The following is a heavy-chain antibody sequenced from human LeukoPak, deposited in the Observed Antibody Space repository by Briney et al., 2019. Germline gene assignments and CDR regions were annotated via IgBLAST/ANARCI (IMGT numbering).Heavy chain of an antibody. CDR2: INPNSGGT. V-gene: IGHV1-2*02. CDR1: GYTLTGYY. D-gene: IGHD3-22*01. CDR3: ARDDTMSDAFDI. Sequence: ASVKVSCKASGYTLTGYYMHWVRQAPGQGLEWMGWINPNSGGTNYAQKFQGRVTMTRDTSISTAYMELSRLRSDDTAVYYCARDDTMSDAFDIWGQGTMVTVSS. J-gene: IGHJ3*02.